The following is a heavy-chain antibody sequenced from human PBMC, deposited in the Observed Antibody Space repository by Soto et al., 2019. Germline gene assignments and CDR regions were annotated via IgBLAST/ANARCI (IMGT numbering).Heavy chain of an antibody. Sequence: GESLKISCAASGFTFSGSAMHWVRQASGKGLEWVGRIRSKANSYATAYAASVKGRFTISRDDSKNTAYLQMNSLKTEDTAVYYCTSLYNFWSGYYRFPVPYWGQGTLVTVSS. V-gene: IGHV3-73*01. CDR2: IRSKANSYAT. D-gene: IGHD3-3*01. J-gene: IGHJ4*02. CDR3: TSLYNFWSGYYRFPVPY. CDR1: GFTFSGSA.